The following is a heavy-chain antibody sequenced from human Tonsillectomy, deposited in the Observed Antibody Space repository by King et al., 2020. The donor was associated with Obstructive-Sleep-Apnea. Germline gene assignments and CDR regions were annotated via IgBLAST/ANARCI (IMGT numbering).Heavy chain of an antibody. Sequence: VQLQESGPGLVKPSETLSLTCTVSGDSISRYFWSWVRQPPVQGLEWVGDISYSGSTNYNPSLKSRVTISVDTSKNQFSLTLSSVTAADTAVYYCARSESGWYFDLWGRGTLVTVSS. CDR1: GDSISRYF. CDR3: ARSESGWYFDL. J-gene: IGHJ2*01. CDR2: ISYSGST. D-gene: IGHD3-10*01. V-gene: IGHV4-59*08.